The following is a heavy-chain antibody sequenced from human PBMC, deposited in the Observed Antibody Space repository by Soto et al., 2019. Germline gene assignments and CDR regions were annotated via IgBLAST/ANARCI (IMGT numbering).Heavy chain of an antibody. Sequence: TSETLSLTCTVSGGSISSGGYYWSWIRQHPGKGLEWIGDIYHSGSTYYNPSLKSRVTISVDTSKNQFSLKLSSVTAADTAVYYCARGGYSYGHENYFDYWGQGTLVTVSS. V-gene: IGHV4-31*03. J-gene: IGHJ4*02. D-gene: IGHD5-18*01. CDR1: GGSISSGGYY. CDR3: ARGGYSYGHENYFDY. CDR2: IYHSGST.